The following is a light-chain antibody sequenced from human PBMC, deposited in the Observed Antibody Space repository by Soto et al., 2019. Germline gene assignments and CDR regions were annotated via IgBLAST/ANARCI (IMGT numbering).Light chain of an antibody. V-gene: IGLV2-23*01. CDR1: SSDIGSYER. CDR3: CSYAGSDIFAV. CDR2: EDY. Sequence: QLVLTQPASVSGSPGQSITISCTGTSSDIGSYERVSWYQRHPGKAPKLMIYEDYRRPSGISNRFSGSKSGNTASLTISGLQAEDEADYYCCSYAGSDIFAVFGGGTKVTVL. J-gene: IGLJ3*02.